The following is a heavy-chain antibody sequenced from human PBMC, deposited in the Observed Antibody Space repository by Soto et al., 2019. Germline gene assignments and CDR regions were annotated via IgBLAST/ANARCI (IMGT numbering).Heavy chain of an antibody. Sequence: ASVKVSCKVSGYTLTELSMHWVRQAPGKGLEWMGGFDPEDGETIYAQKFQGRVTMTEDTSTDTAYMELSSLRSEDTAVYYCATSHMVLGAKPEYYYYGMDVWGQGTTVTVSS. D-gene: IGHD3-10*01. CDR2: FDPEDGET. CDR3: ATSHMVLGAKPEYYYYGMDV. CDR1: GYTLTELS. V-gene: IGHV1-24*01. J-gene: IGHJ6*02.